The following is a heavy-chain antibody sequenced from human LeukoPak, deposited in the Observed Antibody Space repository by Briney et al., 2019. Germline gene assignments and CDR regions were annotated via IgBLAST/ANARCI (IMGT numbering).Heavy chain of an antibody. Sequence: GGSLRLSCAASGFTFSNYAVTWVRRAPGKGLEWVSVISDKGGTTYYADSVKGRFTISRDNSKHTLYLQMNSLRAEDTAVYYCAKEGAYCGRDCSGVFDYWGQGTQVTVSS. CDR3: AKEGAYCGRDCSGVFDY. J-gene: IGHJ4*02. CDR2: ISDKGGTT. D-gene: IGHD2-21*02. CDR1: GFTFSNYA. V-gene: IGHV3-23*01.